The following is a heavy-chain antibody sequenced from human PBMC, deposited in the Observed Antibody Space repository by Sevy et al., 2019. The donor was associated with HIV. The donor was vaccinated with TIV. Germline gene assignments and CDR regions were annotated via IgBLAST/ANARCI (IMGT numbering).Heavy chain of an antibody. CDR1: GFTFSNYA. D-gene: IGHD1-1*01. CDR3: ALGRQQWPTDF. J-gene: IGHJ4*02. V-gene: IGHV3-23*01. Sequence: GGSLRLSCAASGFTFSNYAMSWVRQAPGKRLEWVSTITDSEKTYYTESVKGWFSISRDISKSTLFLQMNSLRTEDTAVYYCALGRQQWPTDFRGQGTLVTVSS. CDR2: ITDSEKT.